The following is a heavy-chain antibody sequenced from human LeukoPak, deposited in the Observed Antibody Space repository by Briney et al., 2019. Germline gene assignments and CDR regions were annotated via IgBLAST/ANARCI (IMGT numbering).Heavy chain of an antibody. CDR1: GGTFSSYA. Sequence: ASVKVSCKASGGTFSSYAISWVRQAPEQGLEWMGGIIPIFGTANYAQKFQGRVTITADESTSTAYMELSSLRSEDTAVYYCARESDVITFGGVIVHPPKLNWFDPWGQGTLVTVSS. D-gene: IGHD3-16*02. V-gene: IGHV1-69*13. J-gene: IGHJ5*02. CDR2: IIPIFGTA. CDR3: ARESDVITFGGVIVHPPKLNWFDP.